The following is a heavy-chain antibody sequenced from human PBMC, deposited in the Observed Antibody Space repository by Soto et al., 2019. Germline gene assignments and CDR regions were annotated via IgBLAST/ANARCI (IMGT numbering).Heavy chain of an antibody. J-gene: IGHJ6*02. Sequence: PGGSLRLSCAASEFTFSRYAMYWVRQAPGKGLEWVSAISGAGDKTFYAEPVRGRFTISRDNSENTLFLQMNSLRAEDPAIYYCVKATSAAPFGYYGMDVWGQGTTVTVSS. CDR3: VKATSAAPFGYYGMDV. V-gene: IGHV3-23*01. D-gene: IGHD3-3*01. CDR1: EFTFSRYA. CDR2: ISGAGDKT.